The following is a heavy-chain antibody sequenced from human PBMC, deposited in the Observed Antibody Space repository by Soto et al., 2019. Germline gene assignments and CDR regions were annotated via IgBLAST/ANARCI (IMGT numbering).Heavy chain of an antibody. Sequence: QVQLVESGGGVVQPGRSLRLSCAASGFTFSSYDMHWVRQAPGKGLEWVSVISYDGSNKYYADSVKGRFTISRDNSKNTLYLHMNSLRAEDTAVYYCAKDGPYDTTLGAFDIWGQGTMVTVSS. CDR2: ISYDGSNK. CDR3: AKDGPYDTTLGAFDI. CDR1: GFTFSSYD. D-gene: IGHD3-22*01. V-gene: IGHV3-30*18. J-gene: IGHJ3*02.